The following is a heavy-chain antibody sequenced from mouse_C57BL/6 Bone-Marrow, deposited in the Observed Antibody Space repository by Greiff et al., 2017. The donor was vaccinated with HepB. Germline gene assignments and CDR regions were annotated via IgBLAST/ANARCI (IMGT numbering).Heavy chain of an antibody. CDR1: GFTFSDYY. CDR3: ARDGGYYLDY. CDR2: INYDGSST. Sequence: EVKLVESEGGLVQPGSSMKLSCTASGFTFSDYYMAWVRQVPEKGLEWVANINYDGSSTYYLDSLKSRFIISRDNAKNILYLQMSSLKSEDTATYYCARDGGYYLDYWGQGTTLTVSS. J-gene: IGHJ2*01. V-gene: IGHV5-16*01. D-gene: IGHD1-1*02.